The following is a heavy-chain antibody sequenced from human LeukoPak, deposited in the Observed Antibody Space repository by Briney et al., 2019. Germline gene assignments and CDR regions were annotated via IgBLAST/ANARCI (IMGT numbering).Heavy chain of an antibody. CDR3: AKDKAAVATGDAFDI. CDR1: GFTFDDYA. D-gene: IGHD5-12*01. Sequence: GGSLRLSCATSGFTFDDYAMHWVRQAPGKGLEWVSGISWNSGSIGYADSVKGRFTISRDNAKNSLYLQMNSLRAEDTALYYCAKDKAAVATGDAFDIWGQGTMVTVSS. CDR2: ISWNSGSI. V-gene: IGHV3-9*01. J-gene: IGHJ3*02.